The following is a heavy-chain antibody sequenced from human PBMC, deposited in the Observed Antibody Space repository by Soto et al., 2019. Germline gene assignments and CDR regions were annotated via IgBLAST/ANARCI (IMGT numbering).Heavy chain of an antibody. V-gene: IGHV4-34*01. CDR1: GGSFSGYY. D-gene: IGHD1-26*01. J-gene: IGHJ5*02. Sequence: PSETLSLTCAVYGGSFSGYYWSWIRQPPGKGLEWIGEINHSGSTNYNPSLKSRVTISVDTSKNQFSLKLSSVTAADTAVYYCARARVAATKGGSWFDPWGQGTLVT. CDR3: ARARVAATKGGSWFDP. CDR2: INHSGST.